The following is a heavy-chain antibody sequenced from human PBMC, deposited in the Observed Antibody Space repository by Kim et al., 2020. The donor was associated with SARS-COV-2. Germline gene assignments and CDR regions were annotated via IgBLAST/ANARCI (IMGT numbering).Heavy chain of an antibody. Sequence: GESLKISCKGSGYSFTSYWISWVRQMPGKGLEWMGRIDPSDSYTNYSPSFQGHVTISADKSISTAYLQWSSLKASDTAMYYCARQGDFWSGSKNWFDPWGQGTLVTVSS. V-gene: IGHV5-10-1*01. CDR2: IDPSDSYT. J-gene: IGHJ5*02. CDR1: GYSFTSYW. D-gene: IGHD3-3*01. CDR3: ARQGDFWSGSKNWFDP.